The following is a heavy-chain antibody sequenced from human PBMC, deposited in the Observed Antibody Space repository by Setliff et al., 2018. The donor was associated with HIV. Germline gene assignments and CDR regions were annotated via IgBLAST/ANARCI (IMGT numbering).Heavy chain of an antibody. CDR3: AREGITGTTLHPY. J-gene: IGHJ4*02. D-gene: IGHD1-7*01. V-gene: IGHV3-7*01. CDR2: IKQDGSEK. CDR1: GFTFSRYW. Sequence: GGSLRLSCAASGFTFSRYWMSWVRQAPGKGLEWVANIKQDGSEKYYGDSVQGRFTVSRDNAENSVYLQMNSLRAEDTAVYYCAREGITGTTLHPYWGQGTLVTVSS.